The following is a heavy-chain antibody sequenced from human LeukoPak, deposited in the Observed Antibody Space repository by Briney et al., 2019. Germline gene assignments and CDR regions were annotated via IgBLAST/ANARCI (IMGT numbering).Heavy chain of an antibody. CDR2: INHSGST. CDR3: ARGISDCSGGSCYSPYAFDI. J-gene: IGHJ3*02. Sequence: PSETLSLTCAVYGGPFSGYYWSWIRQPPGKGLEWIGEINHSGSTKYNPSLKSRVTISVDTSKIQFSLKLSSVTAADTAVYYCARGISDCSGGSCYSPYAFDIWGQGTMVTVSS. D-gene: IGHD2-15*01. V-gene: IGHV4-34*01. CDR1: GGPFSGYY.